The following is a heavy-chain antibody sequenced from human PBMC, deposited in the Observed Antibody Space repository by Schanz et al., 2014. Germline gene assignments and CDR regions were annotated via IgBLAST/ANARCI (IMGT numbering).Heavy chain of an antibody. CDR1: GGSLKDLT. D-gene: IGHD3-10*01. CDR2: IRPLVAEG. Sequence: QVQLVQSGSEVRKPGSSVRVSCKASGGSLKDLTISWVRQAPGQGLEWMGRIRPLVAEGHYAEKFKGRVKINAEKSRDTSYMELSSLTSEDTAIYYCARAAASTLFGIALPSDYGYYGMDVWGQGTTVTVAS. V-gene: IGHV1-69*08. J-gene: IGHJ6*02. CDR3: ARAAASTLFGIALPSDYGYYGMDV.